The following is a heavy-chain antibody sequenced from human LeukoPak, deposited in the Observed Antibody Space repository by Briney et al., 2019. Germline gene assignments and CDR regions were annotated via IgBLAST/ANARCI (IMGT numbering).Heavy chain of an antibody. Sequence: GGSLRLSCVASGFTFSNYNMNWFRQAPGKGPEWVSSISSGSSYIYYADSLKGRFTVSRDNAKNSLHLQMNSLRAEDTAVYYCARGGLQPHRRDIFDIWGQGTMVTVSS. CDR1: GFTFSNYN. CDR3: ARGGLQPHRRDIFDI. J-gene: IGHJ3*02. D-gene: IGHD4-11*01. CDR2: ISSGSSYI. V-gene: IGHV3-21*01.